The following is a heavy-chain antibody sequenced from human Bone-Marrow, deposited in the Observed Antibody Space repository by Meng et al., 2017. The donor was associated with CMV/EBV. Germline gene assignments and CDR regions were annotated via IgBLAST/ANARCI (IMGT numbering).Heavy chain of an antibody. D-gene: IGHD2-2*01. J-gene: IGHJ5*02. Sequence: GGSLRLSCAASGFRFTTYWMFWVRQAPGKGLVWVSYVNNDGSSTNYADSVKGRFTISRDNSKNTLYLQMNSLRAEDTAVYYCARDNVPAAIISWFDPWGQGTLVTVSS. CDR3: ARDNVPAAIISWFDP. CDR2: VNNDGSST. CDR1: GFRFTTYW. V-gene: IGHV3-74*01.